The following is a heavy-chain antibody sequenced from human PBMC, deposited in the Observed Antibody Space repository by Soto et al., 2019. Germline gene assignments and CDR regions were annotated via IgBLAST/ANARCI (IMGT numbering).Heavy chain of an antibody. Sequence: SAQVSCAASCYTFTNYGITWVRQAPGQGLEWMGGFIPIFGTANYAQKFQGRVTITADESTSTAYMELSSLRSEDTAVYYCARVKRGLELRFDPWGQGTLVTVSS. D-gene: IGHD1-7*01. CDR2: FIPIFGTA. CDR3: ARVKRGLELRFDP. V-gene: IGHV1-69*13. CDR1: CYTFTNYG. J-gene: IGHJ5*02.